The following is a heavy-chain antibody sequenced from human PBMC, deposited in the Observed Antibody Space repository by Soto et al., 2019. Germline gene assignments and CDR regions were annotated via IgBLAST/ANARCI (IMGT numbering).Heavy chain of an antibody. V-gene: IGHV1-2*04. CDR2: INPNSGGT. J-gene: IGHJ6*02. D-gene: IGHD3-9*01. CDR1: GYTFTGYY. Sequence: ASVKVSCKASGYTFTGYYMHWVLQAPGQGLEWMGWINPNSGGTNYAQKFQGWVTMTRDTSISTAYVELSRLRSDDTAVYYCARANPYYDILTGYFYGMDVWGQGTTVTVSS. CDR3: ARANPYYDILTGYFYGMDV.